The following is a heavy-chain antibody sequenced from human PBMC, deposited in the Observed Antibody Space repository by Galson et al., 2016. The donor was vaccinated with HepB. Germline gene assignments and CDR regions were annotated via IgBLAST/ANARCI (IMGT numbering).Heavy chain of an antibody. CDR2: INTDGSRT. D-gene: IGHD2/OR15-2a*01. Sequence: SLRLSCAASGFTVSSKYMSWVRQAPGRGLVWVSRINTDGSRTNYADSVKGRVTISRDNAKNTLCLQMNSLRAEDTAVYYCARAGFKGFSNGMDVWGQGTTVTVSS. J-gene: IGHJ6*02. V-gene: IGHV3-74*01. CDR3: ARAGFKGFSNGMDV. CDR1: GFTVSSKY.